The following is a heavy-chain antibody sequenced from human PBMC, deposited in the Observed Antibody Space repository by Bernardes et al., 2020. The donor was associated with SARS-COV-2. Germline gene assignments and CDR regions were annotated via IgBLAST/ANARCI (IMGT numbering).Heavy chain of an antibody. CDR3: ARVLWFGEEISYYFDC. Sequence: SETLSLTCTVSGGSISSGGYYWSWIRQHPGKGLEWIGFFYYSGSTHYNPSLGSRITISVDTSKNQFSLKLSSVTAADTAVYYCARVLWFGEEISYYFDCWGQGTLVTVSS. V-gene: IGHV4-31*03. D-gene: IGHD3-10*01. CDR1: GGSISSGGYY. J-gene: IGHJ4*02. CDR2: FYYSGST.